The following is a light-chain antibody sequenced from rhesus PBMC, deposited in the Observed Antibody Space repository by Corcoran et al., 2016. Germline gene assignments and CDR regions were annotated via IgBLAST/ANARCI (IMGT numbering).Light chain of an antibody. CDR3: QHYYSTPRT. Sequence: DIKMTQSPSSLSASVGDRVTITCRASQGISNYLAWYQQKPGETPKLLIYAASGFPSGIPSRFSGSGSGTDFTLTISSLQSEDFATYYCQHYYSTPRTFGQGTKVEIK. J-gene: IGKJ1*01. V-gene: IGKV1-25*02. CDR2: AAS. CDR1: QGISNY.